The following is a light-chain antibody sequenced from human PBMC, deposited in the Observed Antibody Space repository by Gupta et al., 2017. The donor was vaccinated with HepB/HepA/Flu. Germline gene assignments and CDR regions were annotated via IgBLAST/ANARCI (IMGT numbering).Light chain of an antibody. J-gene: IGKJ4*01. CDR1: RFMNSW. CDR2: TAS. CDR3: QQGATFPIT. V-gene: IGKV1-12*01. Sequence: DIQMPQSPSSLSASVGDRVTITCRASRFMNSWLGWYQQKPGSAPKLLIYTASNLESGVPSRFSGSRSGTDFTLTISSLQPEDFATYYCQQGATFPITFGGGTKVDIK.